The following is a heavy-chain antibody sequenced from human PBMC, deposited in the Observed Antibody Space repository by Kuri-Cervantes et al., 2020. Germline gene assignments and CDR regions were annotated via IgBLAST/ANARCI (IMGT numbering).Heavy chain of an antibody. CDR1: GYTFTNSG. CDR3: ARTPSSGWYRDDAFDI. Sequence: ASVKVSCKASGYTFTNSGINWVRQATGQGLEWMGWMNPNSGNTGYAQKFQGRVTMTRNTSISTAYMELSSLRSEDTAVYYCARTPSSGWYRDDAFDIWGQGTMVTVSS. CDR2: MNPNSGNT. J-gene: IGHJ3*02. D-gene: IGHD6-19*01. V-gene: IGHV1-8*01.